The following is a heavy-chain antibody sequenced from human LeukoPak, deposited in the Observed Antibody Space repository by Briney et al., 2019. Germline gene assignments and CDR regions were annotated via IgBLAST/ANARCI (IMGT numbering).Heavy chain of an antibody. CDR3: ARSYYDFWSGYYHYYYYYYMDV. CDR1: GGSISSSSYY. D-gene: IGHD3-3*01. V-gene: IGHV4-39*07. Sequence: SETLSLTCTVSGGSISSSSYYWGWIRQPPGKGLEWIGSIYYSGSTYYNPSLKSRVTISVDTSKNQFSLKLSSVTAADTAVYYCARSYYDFWSGYYHYYYYYYMDVWGKGATVTVSS. CDR2: IYYSGST. J-gene: IGHJ6*03.